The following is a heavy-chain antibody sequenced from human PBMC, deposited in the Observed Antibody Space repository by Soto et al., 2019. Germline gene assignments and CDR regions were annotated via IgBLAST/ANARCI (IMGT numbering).Heavy chain of an antibody. D-gene: IGHD3-16*02. J-gene: IGHJ6*02. CDR1: GGSISNYY. CDR2: IYYSGST. V-gene: IGHV4-59*12. Sequence: SETLSLTCTVSGGSISNYYWCWIRQPPGKGLEWIGYIYYSGSTNYNPSLKSRVTISVDTSKNQFSLKLSSVTAADTAVYYCARDRRDDYVWGSYRDMTDYYYYYGMDVWGQGTTVTVS. CDR3: ARDRRDDYVWGSYRDMTDYYYYYGMDV.